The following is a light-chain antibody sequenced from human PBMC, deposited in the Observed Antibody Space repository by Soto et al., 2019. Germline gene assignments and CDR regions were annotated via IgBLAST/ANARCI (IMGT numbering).Light chain of an antibody. CDR1: QSVSSSH. J-gene: IGKJ1*01. CDR2: DAS. Sequence: EIVLTQSPDTLSLSPVETATLSCGSSQSVSSSHIAWYQQQPGQAPRLLIYDASKRATGIPARFSGSGSGTDFTLTISRLEPEDFAVYYCHQYDSWTFGQGTKVDIK. V-gene: IGKV3-20*01. CDR3: HQYDSWT.